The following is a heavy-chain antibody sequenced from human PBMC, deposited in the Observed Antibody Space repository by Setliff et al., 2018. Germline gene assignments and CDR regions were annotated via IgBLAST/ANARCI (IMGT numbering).Heavy chain of an antibody. CDR1: GFTFSTYN. V-gene: IGHV3-48*04. CDR2: ISSSGSTI. CDR3: ARDRGGGLYDY. D-gene: IGHD3-16*01. J-gene: IGHJ4*02. Sequence: GGSLRLSCAASGFTFSTYNMNWVRQAPGKGLEWVSYISSSGSTIYYADSVKGRFTISRDNAKNSLFLQMNSLRAEDTAMYFCARDRGGGLYDYWGQGTLVTVSS.